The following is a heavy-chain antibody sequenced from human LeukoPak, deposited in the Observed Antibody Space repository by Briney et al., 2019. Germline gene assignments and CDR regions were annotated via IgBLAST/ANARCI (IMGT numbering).Heavy chain of an antibody. V-gene: IGHV1-69*05. J-gene: IGHJ6*03. Sequence: SVKVSCKASGGTFSSYAISWVRQAPGQGLEWMGGIIPIFGTANYAQKFQGRVTITTDESTSTAYMELSSLRSEDTAVYYCARDSPPVGATLMSSYYYYYMDVWGKGTTVTVSS. CDR3: ARDSPPVGATLMSSYYYYYMDV. CDR2: IIPIFGTA. D-gene: IGHD1-26*01. CDR1: GGTFSSYA.